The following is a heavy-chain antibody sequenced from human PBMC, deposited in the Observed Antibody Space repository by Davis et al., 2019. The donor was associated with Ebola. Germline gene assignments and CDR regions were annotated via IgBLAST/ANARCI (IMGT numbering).Heavy chain of an antibody. Sequence: GESLKISCAASGFTFSSYGMHWVRQAPGKGLEWVAVIWYDGSNKYYADSVKGRFTISRDNAKNSLYLQMNSLRAEDTAVYYCARSHLFWSGYYVWGQGTLVTVSS. CDR3: ARSHLFWSGYYV. D-gene: IGHD3-3*01. J-gene: IGHJ4*02. CDR1: GFTFSSYG. V-gene: IGHV3-33*01. CDR2: IWYDGSNK.